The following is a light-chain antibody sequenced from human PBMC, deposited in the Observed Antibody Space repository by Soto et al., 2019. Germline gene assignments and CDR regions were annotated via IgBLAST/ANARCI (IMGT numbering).Light chain of an antibody. CDR2: YDD. J-gene: IGLJ1*01. CDR3: AAWDDSLNAPV. Sequence: QSVLTQPPSVSEAPRQRVTISCSGSNSNIGNNAVNWYQQLPGKAPKLLIYYDDLLPSGVSDRFSGSKSGTSASLAISGLQSEDEADYYCAAWDDSLNAPVFGTGTKVTVL. V-gene: IGLV1-36*01. CDR1: NSNIGNNA.